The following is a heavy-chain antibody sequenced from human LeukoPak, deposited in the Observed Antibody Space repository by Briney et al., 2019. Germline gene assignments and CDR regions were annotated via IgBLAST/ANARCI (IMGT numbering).Heavy chain of an antibody. Sequence: PGGSLRLSCAASGFTFSSYGMHWVRQAPGKGLEWVAFIRYDGSNKYYADSVKGRFTISRDNSKNTLYLQMNSLRAEDTAVYYCAKDLGYSSSPHYWYYYMDVWGKGTTVTVSS. CDR2: IRYDGSNK. CDR1: GFTFSSYG. CDR3: AKDLGYSSSPHYWYYYMDV. V-gene: IGHV3-30*02. D-gene: IGHD6-6*01. J-gene: IGHJ6*03.